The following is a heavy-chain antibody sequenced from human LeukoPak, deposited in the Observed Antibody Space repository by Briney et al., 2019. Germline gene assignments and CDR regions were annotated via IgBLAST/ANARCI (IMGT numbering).Heavy chain of an antibody. Sequence: GGSLRLSCAASGFTFSSYAMSRVRQAPGKGLKWVSGLSGSGSGTYYADSVKGRFTISRDNAKNSLYLQMNSLRAEDTALYYCARDAVGTSKYGDYWGQGTLVTVSS. J-gene: IGHJ4*02. CDR1: GFTFSSYA. CDR3: ARDAVGTSKYGDY. D-gene: IGHD4-23*01. CDR2: LSGSGSGT. V-gene: IGHV3-23*01.